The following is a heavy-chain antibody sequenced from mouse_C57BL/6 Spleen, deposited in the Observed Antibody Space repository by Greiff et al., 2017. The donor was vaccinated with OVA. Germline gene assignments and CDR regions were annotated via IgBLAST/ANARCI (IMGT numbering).Heavy chain of an antibody. CDR1: GYTFTSYT. V-gene: IGHV1-4*01. CDR3: AREGLRRGSYYAMDY. J-gene: IGHJ4*01. D-gene: IGHD2-4*01. CDR2: INPSSGYT. Sequence: QVQLQQSGAELARPCASVKMSCKASGYTFTSYTMHWVKQRPGQGLEWIGYINPSSGYTKYNQKFKDKATLTADKSSSTAYMQLSSLTSEDSAVYYCAREGLRRGSYYAMDYWGQGTSVTVSS.